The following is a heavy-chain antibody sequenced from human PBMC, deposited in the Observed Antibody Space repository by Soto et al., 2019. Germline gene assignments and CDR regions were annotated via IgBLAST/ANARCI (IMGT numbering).Heavy chain of an antibody. CDR2: IKFDGNTR. CDR1: GFTFSAYG. V-gene: IGHV3-30*18. CDR3: AKDYSNSWFALFFYYGLDV. Sequence: PGGSLRLSCSTSGFTFSAYGIHWVRQAPGKGLEWVALIKFDGNTRWYADSVKGRFTISRDSSKSAVYLQMDSLRAEDTAVYYCAKDYSNSWFALFFYYGLDVWGQGTTVTVSS. J-gene: IGHJ6*02. D-gene: IGHD3-10*01.